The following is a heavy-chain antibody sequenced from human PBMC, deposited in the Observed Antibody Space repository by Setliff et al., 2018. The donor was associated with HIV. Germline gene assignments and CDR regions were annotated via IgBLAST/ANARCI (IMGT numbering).Heavy chain of an antibody. Sequence: SETLSLTCAVYGGSFSGYYWSWIRQPPGKGLEWIGEINHNGSTNYNMSLWSRVTISLDASRNQFSLELISVTAADTAVYYCAGGPGTTSIDYWAQGTLVTVSS. CDR2: INHNGST. CDR3: AGGPGTTSIDY. CDR1: GGSFSGYY. J-gene: IGHJ4*02. D-gene: IGHD1-26*01. V-gene: IGHV4-34*01.